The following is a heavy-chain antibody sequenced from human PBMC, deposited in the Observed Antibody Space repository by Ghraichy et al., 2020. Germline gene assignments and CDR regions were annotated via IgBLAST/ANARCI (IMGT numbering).Heavy chain of an antibody. D-gene: IGHD6-19*01. CDR2: ISGNGGST. V-gene: IGHV3-64*01. Sequence: GSLRLSCAASGFPFNSYTIHWVRQAPGKGLEYVAAISGNGGSTYYANSVKGRFTISRDNSKNTLYLQMGSLRIDDMALYYCARGRSSGWYRTTFFDSWGQGTLVTVSS. CDR1: GFPFNSYT. J-gene: IGHJ4*02. CDR3: ARGRSSGWYRTTFFDS.